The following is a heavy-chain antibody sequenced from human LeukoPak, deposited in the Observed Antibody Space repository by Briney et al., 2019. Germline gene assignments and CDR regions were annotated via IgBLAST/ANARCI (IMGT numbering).Heavy chain of an antibody. Sequence: GGSLRLSCAASGFTFSSYSMNWVRQAPGKGLEWVAVISYDGSNKYYADSVKGRFTISRDNSKNTLYLQMNSLRAEDTAVYYCARILTYCSGGSCYSKGNDYWGQGTLVTVSS. V-gene: IGHV3-30*03. CDR1: GFTFSSYS. D-gene: IGHD2-15*01. CDR3: ARILTYCSGGSCYSKGNDY. J-gene: IGHJ4*02. CDR2: ISYDGSNK.